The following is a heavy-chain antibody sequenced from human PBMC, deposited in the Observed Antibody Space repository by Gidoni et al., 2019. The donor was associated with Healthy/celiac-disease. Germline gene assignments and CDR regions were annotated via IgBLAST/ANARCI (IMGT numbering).Heavy chain of an antibody. V-gene: IGHV3-30*18. CDR2: ISYDGSNN. CDR1: GFTFSSYG. D-gene: IGHD4-17*01. CDR3: AKYGRCRAVCSINH. J-gene: IGHJ5*02. Sequence: ASGFTFSSYGMHWVRQDPGTGLTGGAVISYDGSNNYYADSVKGRFTISRDNSKNTLYLQMNSLRAEETAVYYCAKYGRCRAVCSINHWGQGTLVTVSS.